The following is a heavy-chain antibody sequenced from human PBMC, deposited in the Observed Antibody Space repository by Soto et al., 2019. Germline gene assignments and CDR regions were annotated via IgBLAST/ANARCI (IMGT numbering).Heavy chain of an antibody. CDR2: IIPILGIA. J-gene: IGHJ4*02. CDR3: ARDHQDPTTPLDY. CDR1: GGTFSSYT. Sequence: ASVKVSCKASGGTFSSYTISWVRQAPGQGLEWMGRIIPILGIANYAQKFQGRVTITADKSTSTAYMELSSLRSEDTAVYYCARDHQDPTTPLDYWGQGTLVTVSS. D-gene: IGHD2-15*01. V-gene: IGHV1-69*04.